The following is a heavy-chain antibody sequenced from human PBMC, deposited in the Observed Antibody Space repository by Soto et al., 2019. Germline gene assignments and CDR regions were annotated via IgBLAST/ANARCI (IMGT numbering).Heavy chain of an antibody. Sequence: GGSLRLSCAASGFTFSSYDMHWVRQATGKGLEWVSAIGTAGDTYYPGSVKGRFTISRENAKNSLYLQMNSLRAEDTAVYYCAREASCSGGSCYTYYYYGMDVWGQGTTVTVSS. V-gene: IGHV3-13*01. D-gene: IGHD2-15*01. J-gene: IGHJ6*02. CDR1: GFTFSSYD. CDR3: AREASCSGGSCYTYYYYGMDV. CDR2: IGTAGDT.